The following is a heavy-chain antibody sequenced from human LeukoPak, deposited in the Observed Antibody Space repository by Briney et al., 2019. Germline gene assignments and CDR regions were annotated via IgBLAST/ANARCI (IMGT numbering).Heavy chain of an antibody. V-gene: IGHV3-74*01. CDR2: INSDGSST. D-gene: IGHD2-15*01. Sequence: GGSLRLSCEASGFTFSNYWMHWVRQAPGKGLVWVSRINSDGSSTTYADSVKGRFTISRDNAKNTLYLQMNSLRAEDTAVYYCAKKRGYCRTASCNLDYWGQGTLVTVSS. CDR1: GFTFSNYW. J-gene: IGHJ4*02. CDR3: AKKRGYCRTASCNLDY.